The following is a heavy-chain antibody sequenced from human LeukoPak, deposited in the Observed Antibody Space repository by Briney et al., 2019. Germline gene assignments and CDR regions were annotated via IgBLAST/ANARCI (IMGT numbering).Heavy chain of an antibody. CDR1: GYTFTNYD. J-gene: IGHJ5*02. D-gene: IGHD3-10*01. Sequence: AASVKVSCKASGYTFTNYDINWVRQATGQGLEWMGWMNPNSGNTGYAQKFQGRVTMTRNTSISTAYMELSSLRSEDTAVYYCARGGITMARGAPKQFDPWGQGTLVTVSS. V-gene: IGHV1-8*01. CDR2: MNPNSGNT. CDR3: ARGGITMARGAPKQFDP.